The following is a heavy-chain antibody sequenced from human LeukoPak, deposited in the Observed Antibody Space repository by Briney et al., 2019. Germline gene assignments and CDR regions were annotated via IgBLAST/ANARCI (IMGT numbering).Heavy chain of an antibody. V-gene: IGHV3-48*01. D-gene: IGHD3-3*01. CDR1: GFTLSSYS. CDR3: ARAPRFGP. Sequence: GGSLRLSCAASGFTLSSYSMNWVRQAPGKGLEWASYISSSSSTIYYAHSVKGRFTISRDNAKNSLYLQMNSLRAEDTAVYYCARAPRFGPWGQGTLVTVSS. CDR2: ISSSSSTI. J-gene: IGHJ5*02.